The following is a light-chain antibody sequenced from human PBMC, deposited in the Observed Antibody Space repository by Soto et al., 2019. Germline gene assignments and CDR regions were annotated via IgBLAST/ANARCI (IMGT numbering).Light chain of an antibody. CDR1: QSLLHSDGKTF. V-gene: IGKV2D-29*01. Sequence: DIVMTQTPLSLSVTPGQPASISCKSTQSLLHSDGKTFFYWYLQKPGQPQQLLIYEVSNRFSGVRDRFSGSGSGTDFRLKISGVEAEDVGGYYCMQTIQLPSTLGQGTKVEMK. CDR3: MQTIQLPST. CDR2: EVS. J-gene: IGKJ1*01.